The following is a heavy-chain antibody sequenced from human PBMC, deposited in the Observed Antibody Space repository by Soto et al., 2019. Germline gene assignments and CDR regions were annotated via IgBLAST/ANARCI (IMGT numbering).Heavy chain of an antibody. D-gene: IGHD2-15*01. V-gene: IGHV3-48*01. CDR2: ISSSSSTI. CDR3: ARIRYCSGGSCYTYYYYYMDV. Sequence: VVPLRVSCAVSGFTCSSYSMNCVSKDPGKGLEWVSYISSSSSTIYYADSVKGRFTISRDNAKNSLYLQMNSLRAEDTAVYYCARIRYCSGGSCYTYYYYYMDVWGKGTTVTVS. CDR1: GFTCSSYS. J-gene: IGHJ6*03.